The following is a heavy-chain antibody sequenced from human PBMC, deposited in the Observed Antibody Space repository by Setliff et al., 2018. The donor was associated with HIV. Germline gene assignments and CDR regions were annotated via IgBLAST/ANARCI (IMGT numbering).Heavy chain of an antibody. CDR2: IKQDGSEK. D-gene: IGHD5-12*01. J-gene: IGHJ4*02. V-gene: IGHV3-7*03. CDR3: AFSRRGFDY. CDR1: GFTFSSYW. Sequence: PGGSLRLSCAASGFTFSSYWMTWVRQAPGKGLEWVANIKQDGSEKYYVGSVKGRFTISRDNAKNSLYLQINSLRAEDTAVYYCAFSRRGFDYWSQGTLVTVSS.